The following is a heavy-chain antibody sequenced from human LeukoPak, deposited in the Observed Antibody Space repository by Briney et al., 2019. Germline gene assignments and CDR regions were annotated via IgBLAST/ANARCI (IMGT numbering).Heavy chain of an antibody. CDR3: AREILTPGIAVAGHFDY. Sequence: PGGSLRLSCATSGFTFSSYTMNWVRQAPGKGLEWVSSISSSSSYIYYAESVKGRFTISRDDAKNSLYLQMNSLRAEDTAVYYCAREILTPGIAVAGHFDYWGQGTLVTVSS. CDR1: GFTFSSYT. CDR2: ISSSSSYI. V-gene: IGHV3-21*01. J-gene: IGHJ4*02. D-gene: IGHD6-19*01.